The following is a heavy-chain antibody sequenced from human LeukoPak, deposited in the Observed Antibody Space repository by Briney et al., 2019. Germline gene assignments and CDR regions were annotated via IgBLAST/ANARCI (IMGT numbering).Heavy chain of an antibody. CDR2: ISYDGSNK. CDR3: GRDVHGDYFDY. J-gene: IGHJ4*02. D-gene: IGHD4-17*01. Sequence: GRSLRLSCAASGFTFSSYAMHWVRQAPGKGLEWVAVISYDGSNKYYADSVKGRFTISRDNSKNTLYLQMNSLRAEDTAVYYCGRDVHGDYFDYWGQGTLVTVSS. CDR1: GFTFSSYA. V-gene: IGHV3-30*04.